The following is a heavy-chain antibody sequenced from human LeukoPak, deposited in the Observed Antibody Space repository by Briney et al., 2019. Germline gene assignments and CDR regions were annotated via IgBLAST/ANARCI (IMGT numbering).Heavy chain of an antibody. CDR3: ARKAVAGAFDY. J-gene: IGHJ4*02. V-gene: IGHV4-4*07. CDR2: IYTSGST. D-gene: IGHD6-19*01. Sequence: SETLSLTCTVSGGSISSYYWSWIRQPAGKGLKWIGRIYTSGSTNYNPSLKSRVTMSVDTSKNQFSLKLSSVTAADTAVYYCARKAVAGAFDYWGQGTLVTVSS. CDR1: GGSISSYY.